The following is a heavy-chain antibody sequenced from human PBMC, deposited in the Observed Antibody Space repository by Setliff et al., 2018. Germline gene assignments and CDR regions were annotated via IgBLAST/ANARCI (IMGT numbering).Heavy chain of an antibody. V-gene: IGHV1-18*01. Sequence: ASVKVSCKASGYTFTSYGISWVRQAPGQGLEWMGWISAYNGNTNYAQKLQGRVTITRDMSTSTAYMELSSLRSEDTAVYYCAAERRGYFYLYWGQGTLVTVSS. CDR3: AAERRGYFYLY. CDR2: ISAYNGNT. D-gene: IGHD5-18*01. CDR1: GYTFTSYG. J-gene: IGHJ4*02.